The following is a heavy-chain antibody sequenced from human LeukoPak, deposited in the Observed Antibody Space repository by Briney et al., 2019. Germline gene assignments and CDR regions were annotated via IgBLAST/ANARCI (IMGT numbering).Heavy chain of an antibody. CDR2: VDPEDGET. CDR1: GYTFTDYY. Sequence: ASVKVSCKVSGYTFTDYYMHWVQQAPGKGLEWMGLVDPEDGETIYAEKFQGRDTITADTSTDTAYMELSSLRSEDTAVYYCATVGGSYSDYWGQGTLVTVSS. J-gene: IGHJ4*02. V-gene: IGHV1-69-2*01. D-gene: IGHD1-26*01. CDR3: ATVGGSYSDY.